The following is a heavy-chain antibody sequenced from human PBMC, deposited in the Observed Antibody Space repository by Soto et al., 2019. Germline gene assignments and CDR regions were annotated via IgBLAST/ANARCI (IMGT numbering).Heavy chain of an antibody. CDR1: GYTFTSYG. D-gene: IGHD3-3*01. CDR2: ISAYNGNT. V-gene: IGHV1-18*01. J-gene: IGHJ4*02. CDR3: ARSNLGWSGYCMGGYYFDY. Sequence: ASVKVSCKASGYTFTSYGISWVRQAPGQGLEWMGWISAYNGNTNYAQKLQGRVTMTTDTSTSTAYMELRSLRSDDTAVYYCARSNLGWSGYCMGGYYFDYWGQGTLVTVSS.